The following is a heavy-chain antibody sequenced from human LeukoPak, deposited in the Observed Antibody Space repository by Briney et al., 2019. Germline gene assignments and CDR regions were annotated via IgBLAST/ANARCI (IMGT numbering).Heavy chain of an antibody. D-gene: IGHD2-2*01. V-gene: IGHV3-33*01. J-gene: IGHJ4*02. Sequence: GRSLRLSCAASGFNFGSYGMHWVRQAPDKGLEWLAVIWYDGSEKYYADSVKGRFTISRDNAKNTLYLQVSSLTVGDTALYYCVRGGCQSTSCYDSWGQGTLVTVS. CDR3: VRGGCQSTSCYDS. CDR1: GFNFGSYG. CDR2: IWYDGSEK.